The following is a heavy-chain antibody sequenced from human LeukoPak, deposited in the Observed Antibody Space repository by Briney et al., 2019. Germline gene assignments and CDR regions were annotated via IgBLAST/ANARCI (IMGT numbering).Heavy chain of an antibody. CDR2: INHTRST. CDR1: GGSFSGYY. D-gene: IGHD6-13*01. Sequence: SETLSLTCAVYGGSFSGYYWSWIRQPPGKGLEWIGEINHTRSTNYNPSLKSRVTMSVDTSKKQVSLKLSSVTAADTAVYYCAREVAAAGTGAKDYWGQGTLVTVSS. V-gene: IGHV4-34*01. J-gene: IGHJ4*02. CDR3: AREVAAAGTGAKDY.